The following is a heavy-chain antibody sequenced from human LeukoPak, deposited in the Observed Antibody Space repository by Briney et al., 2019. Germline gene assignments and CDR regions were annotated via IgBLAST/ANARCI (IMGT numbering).Heavy chain of an antibody. V-gene: IGHV3-23*01. CDR3: ARGYDSYDY. J-gene: IGHJ4*02. CDR2: ISGSGGST. D-gene: IGHD3-22*01. Sequence: PGGSLRLSCAASGFTFSNSALSWVRQAPGKGLEWVSDISGSGGSTYYADSVKGRFTISRDNAKNSLYLQMNSLRAEDTAVYYCARGYDSYDYWGQGTLVTVSS. CDR1: GFTFSNSA.